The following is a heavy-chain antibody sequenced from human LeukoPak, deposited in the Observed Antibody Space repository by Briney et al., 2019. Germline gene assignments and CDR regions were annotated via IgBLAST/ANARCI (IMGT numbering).Heavy chain of an antibody. Sequence: GGSLRLSCAASGFTFSSYWMSWVRQAPGKGLEWVANIKQDGSEKYYVDSVKGRFTISRDNAKNTLYLQMNSLRAEDTAVYYCARDFNDILTGPGYFDLWGRGTLVTVSS. CDR3: ARDFNDILTGPGYFDL. J-gene: IGHJ2*01. CDR2: IKQDGSEK. CDR1: GFTFSSYW. V-gene: IGHV3-7*01. D-gene: IGHD3-9*01.